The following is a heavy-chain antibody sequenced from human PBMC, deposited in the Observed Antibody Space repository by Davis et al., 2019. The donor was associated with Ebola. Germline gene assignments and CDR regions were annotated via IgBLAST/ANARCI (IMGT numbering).Heavy chain of an antibody. CDR1: GFTFSSHW. CDR3: ARDPLAAAGTLGFYYYYGMDV. J-gene: IGHJ6*02. V-gene: IGHV3-7*01. Sequence: GESLKISCAASGFTFSSHWMSWVRQAPGKGLEWVANIKQDGSEKYYVDSVKGRFTISRDNAKNSLYLQMDSLRAEDTAVYYCARDPLAAAGTLGFYYYYGMDVWGQGITVTVSS. D-gene: IGHD6-13*01. CDR2: IKQDGSEK.